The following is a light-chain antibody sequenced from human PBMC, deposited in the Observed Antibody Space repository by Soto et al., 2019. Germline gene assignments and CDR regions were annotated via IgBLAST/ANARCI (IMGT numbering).Light chain of an antibody. CDR3: QQYYTYPWT. CDR1: QSIRSW. CDR2: KAS. Sequence: DIQMTQSPSTLSASVGDRVTITCRASQSIRSWLAWYQQRPGKAPKLLIYKASNRESAVPSRFSGSGSATELTITISSLQPDDFATYYCQQYYTYPWTFGPGTQVEIK. V-gene: IGKV1-5*03. J-gene: IGKJ1*01.